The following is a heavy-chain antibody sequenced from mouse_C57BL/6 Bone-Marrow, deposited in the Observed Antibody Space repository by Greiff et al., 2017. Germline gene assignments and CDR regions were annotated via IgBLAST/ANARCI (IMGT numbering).Heavy chain of an antibody. CDR1: GYTFTDYN. J-gene: IGHJ4*01. D-gene: IGHD1-1*01. CDR3: VYYGSSSYYAMDY. CDR2: INPNNGGT. Sequence: EVKLMESGPELVKPGASVKMSCKASGYTFTDYNMHWVKQSHGKSLEWIGYINPNNGGTSYNQKFKGKATLTVNKSSSTAYMGLRSLTSEDSAVYYCVYYGSSSYYAMDYWGQGTSVTVSS. V-gene: IGHV1-22*01.